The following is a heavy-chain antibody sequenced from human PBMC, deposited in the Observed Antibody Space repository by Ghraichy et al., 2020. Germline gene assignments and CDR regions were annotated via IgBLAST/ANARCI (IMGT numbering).Heavy chain of an antibody. CDR1: GFTFDDYA. Sequence: GVLRLSCAASGFTFDDYAMHWVRQAPGKGLEWVSGISWNSGSIGYADSVKGRFNISRDNAKNSLYLQMNSLRAEDTALYYCAKDYEYSSSSGYFDYWGQGTLVTVSS. J-gene: IGHJ4*02. D-gene: IGHD6-6*01. CDR2: ISWNSGSI. CDR3: AKDYEYSSSSGYFDY. V-gene: IGHV3-9*01.